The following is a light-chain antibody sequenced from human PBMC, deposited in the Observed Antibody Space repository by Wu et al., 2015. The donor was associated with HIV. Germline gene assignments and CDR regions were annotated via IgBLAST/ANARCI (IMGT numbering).Light chain of an antibody. CDR3: QQYGNSPQT. CDR2: VAS. V-gene: IGKV3-20*01. CDR1: QSISSNY. J-gene: IGKJ1*01. Sequence: EIALTQSPGTLSLSPGERATLSCRASQSISSNYLAWYQQKPGQAPRLLISVASSRATGIPDRFSGSVSGTDFTLTISRLEPEDFALYYCQQYGNSPQTFGQGTKVEIK.